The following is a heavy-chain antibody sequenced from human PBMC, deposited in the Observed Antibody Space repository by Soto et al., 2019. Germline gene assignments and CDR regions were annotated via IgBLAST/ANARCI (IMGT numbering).Heavy chain of an antibody. D-gene: IGHD5-12*01. J-gene: IGHJ5*02. CDR3: AKGDNLGPKTGYAFDP. V-gene: IGHV6-1*01. CDR2: TYFRSKWYN. CDR1: GDSVSSNTAS. Sequence: SQTLSLTCAISGDSVSSNTASWNWIRQFPSRGLEWLGRTYFRSKWYNDYAVSVKSRIIINPDTSNNQFSLQLNSVAPEDTAVYFCAKGDNLGPKTGYAFDPWGQGIMVTVSS.